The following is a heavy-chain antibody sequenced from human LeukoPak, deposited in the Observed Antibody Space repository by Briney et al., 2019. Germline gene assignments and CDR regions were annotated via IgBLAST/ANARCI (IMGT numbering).Heavy chain of an antibody. CDR3: ARVVVAATGGATDAFDI. CDR1: GGSISSGSYY. Sequence: SETLSLTCTVSGGSISSGSYYWSRIRQPAGKGLEWIGRIYTSGSTNYNPSLKSRVTISVDTSKNQFSLKLSSVTAADTAVYYCARVVVAATGGATDAFDIWGQGTMVTVSS. V-gene: IGHV4-61*02. D-gene: IGHD2-15*01. CDR2: IYTSGST. J-gene: IGHJ3*02.